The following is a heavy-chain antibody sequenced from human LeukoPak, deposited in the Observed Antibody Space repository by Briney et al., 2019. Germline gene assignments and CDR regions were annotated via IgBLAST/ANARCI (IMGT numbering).Heavy chain of an antibody. V-gene: IGHV3-15*01. CDR2: IRTKIEGETT. CDR3: TTERNWELLRPYGLDI. D-gene: IGHD1-26*01. J-gene: IGHJ6*02. Sequence: GGSLRLSCAASGFNFNYVWMNWVRQAPGKGLEWVGRIRTKIEGETTDYAAPVKGRFTISRDDSKTTLFLEMNSLKTADSAVYYCTTERNWELLRPYGLDIWGQGTTVIVSS. CDR1: GFNFNYVW.